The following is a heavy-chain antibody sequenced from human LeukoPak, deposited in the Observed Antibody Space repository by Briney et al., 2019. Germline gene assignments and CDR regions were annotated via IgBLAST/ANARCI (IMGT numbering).Heavy chain of an antibody. Sequence: ASVKVSCKASGYTFTSYYMHWVRQAPGQGLEWMGLINPSGGSTSYAQKFQGRVTMTRDTSTSTVYMELSSLRSEDTAVYYCESRYYDSSGYHDAFDTWGQGTMVTVSS. CDR1: GYTFTSYY. J-gene: IGHJ3*02. CDR3: ESRYYDSSGYHDAFDT. V-gene: IGHV1-46*01. D-gene: IGHD3-22*01. CDR2: INPSGGST.